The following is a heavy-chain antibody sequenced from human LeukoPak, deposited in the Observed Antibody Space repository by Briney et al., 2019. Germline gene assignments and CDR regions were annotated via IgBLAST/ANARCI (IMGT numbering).Heavy chain of an antibody. J-gene: IGHJ3*02. CDR1: GYTFTSYG. CDR2: ISAYNGNT. D-gene: IGHD6-19*01. CDR3: ARISSGWYDHAFDI. Sequence: ASVKVSCKASGYTFTSYGISWVRQAPGQGLEWMGWISAYNGNTNYAQKLQGRVTMTTDTSTSTAYMELRSLRSDDTAVYYCARISSGWYDHAFDIWGQGTMVTVSS. V-gene: IGHV1-18*01.